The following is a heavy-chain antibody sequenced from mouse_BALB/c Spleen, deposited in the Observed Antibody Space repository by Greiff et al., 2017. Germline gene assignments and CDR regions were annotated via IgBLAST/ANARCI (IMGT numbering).Heavy chain of an antibody. CDR3: ARGGTTVVPYYAMDY. V-gene: IGHV5-9-4*01. Sequence: EVQLQESGGGLVKPGGSLKLSCAASGFTFSSYAMSWVRQSPEKRLEWVAEISSGGSYTYYPDTVTGRFTISRDNAKNTLYLEMSSLRSEDTAMYYCARGGTTVVPYYAMDYWGQGTSVTVSS. D-gene: IGHD1-1*01. CDR2: ISSGGSYT. CDR1: GFTFSSYA. J-gene: IGHJ4*01.